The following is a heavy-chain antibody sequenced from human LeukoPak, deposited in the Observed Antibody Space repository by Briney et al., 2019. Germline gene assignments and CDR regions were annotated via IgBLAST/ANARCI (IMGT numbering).Heavy chain of an antibody. J-gene: IGHJ4*02. D-gene: IGHD3-10*01. CDR2: ISGSGGDT. Sequence: GGSLRLSCVASRFVFTNYAMTWVRQAPGKGLEWVSVISGSGGDTHYADSVKGRFTIPRDNSKNTLNLQMNSPRAEDTAVYYCAAFYYSAFFDYWGLGTLVTVSS. V-gene: IGHV3-23*01. CDR1: RFVFTNYA. CDR3: AAFYYSAFFDY.